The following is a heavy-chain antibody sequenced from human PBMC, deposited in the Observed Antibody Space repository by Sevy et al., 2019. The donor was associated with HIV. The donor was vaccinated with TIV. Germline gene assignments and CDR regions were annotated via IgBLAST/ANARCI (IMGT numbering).Heavy chain of an antibody. Sequence: GGSLRLSCAASGFTLSSYGMHWVRQAPGKGLEWVAVIRYDGSNKHYADSVKGRFTISRDNSKNTLYLQMNSLRAEDTAVYYCAGYRLGITISAEWGGGMDVWGQGTTVTVSS. J-gene: IGHJ6*02. D-gene: IGHD3-3*01. V-gene: IGHV3-30*02. CDR1: GFTLSSYG. CDR3: AGYRLGITISAEWGGGMDV. CDR2: IRYDGSNK.